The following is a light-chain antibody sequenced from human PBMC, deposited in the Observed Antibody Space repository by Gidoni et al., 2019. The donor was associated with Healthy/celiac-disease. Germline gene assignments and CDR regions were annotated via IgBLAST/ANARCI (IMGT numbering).Light chain of an antibody. J-gene: IGKJ1*01. CDR2: GAS. CDR1: QSVSSSY. CDR3: QQYGSSPPT. V-gene: IGKV3-20*01. Sequence: IVLTQSPGTLSLSPGERATLSCRASQSVSSSYLAWYQQKPGQAPRLLIYGASSRATGIPDRFSGSGSGTDFTLTISRLEPEDFAVDYCQQYGSSPPTFGQGTKVEIK.